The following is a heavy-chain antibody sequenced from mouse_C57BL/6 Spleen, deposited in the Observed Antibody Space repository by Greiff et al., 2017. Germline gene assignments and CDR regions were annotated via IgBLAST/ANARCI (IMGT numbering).Heavy chain of an antibody. V-gene: IGHV8-8*01. CDR1: GFSLSTFGMG. CDR3: ARIEGYDYEGRYYLDY. J-gene: IGHJ2*01. CDR2: IWWDDDK. Sequence: VTLKVSGPGILQPSQTLSLTCSFSGFSLSTFGMGVGWLRQPSGKGLEWLAHIWWDDDKYYNPALKSRLTISKDTSKNQVFRKIANVDTADTATYYCARIEGYDYEGRYYLDYWGLGTTRTVSS. D-gene: IGHD2-4*01.